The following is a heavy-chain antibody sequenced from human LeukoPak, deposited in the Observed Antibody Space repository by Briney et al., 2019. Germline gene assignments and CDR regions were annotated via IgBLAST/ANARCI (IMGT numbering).Heavy chain of an antibody. V-gene: IGHV1-2*04. CDR3: ARSTSSGRYVDY. CDR1: GYTFTGYY. Sequence: ASVKVSCKASGYTFTGYYMHWVRQAPGQGLEWMGWINPNSGGTNYAQKFQGWVTMTRDTSISTAYMELSRLRSDDTAVYYCARSTSSGRYVDYWGQGTLVTVSS. D-gene: IGHD6-19*01. J-gene: IGHJ4*02. CDR2: INPNSGGT.